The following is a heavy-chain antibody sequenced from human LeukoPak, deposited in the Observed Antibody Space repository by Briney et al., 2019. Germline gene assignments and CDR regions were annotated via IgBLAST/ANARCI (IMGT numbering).Heavy chain of an antibody. CDR2: ISGSGGST. CDR3: AKGGESYYDFWSGYSPGDWFDP. J-gene: IGHJ5*02. CDR1: GFTFSSYA. V-gene: IGHV3-23*01. D-gene: IGHD3-3*01. Sequence: PGGSLRLSCAASGFTFSSYATSWVRQAPGKGLEWVSAISGSGGSTYYADSVKGRFTISRDNSKNTLYLQMNSLRAEDTAVYYCAKGGESYYDFWSGYSPGDWFDPWGQGTLVTVSS.